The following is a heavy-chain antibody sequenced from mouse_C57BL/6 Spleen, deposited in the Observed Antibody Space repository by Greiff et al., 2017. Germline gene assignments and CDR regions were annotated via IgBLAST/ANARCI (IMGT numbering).Heavy chain of an antibody. Sequence: VQLKQPGAELVKPGASVKLSCKASGYTFTSYWMHWVKQRPGQGLEWIGMIHPNSGSTNYNEKFKSKATLTVDKSSSTAYMQLSSLTSEDSAVYYCAREGITTVVPPGGFAYWGQGTLVTVSA. CDR2: IHPNSGST. CDR1: GYTFTSYW. CDR3: AREGITTVVPPGGFAY. V-gene: IGHV1-64*01. J-gene: IGHJ3*01. D-gene: IGHD1-1*01.